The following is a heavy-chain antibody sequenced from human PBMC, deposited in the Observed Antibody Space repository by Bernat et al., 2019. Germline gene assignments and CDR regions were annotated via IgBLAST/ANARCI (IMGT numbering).Heavy chain of an antibody. CDR3: ARGARLTKYYFDY. CDR2: IYYSGST. D-gene: IGHD4-11*01. J-gene: IGHJ4*02. Sequence: QLQLQESGPGLVKPSEILSLTCTVSGGSISSSSYYWGWVRQPPGKGLEWIGSIYYSGSTYYNPSHKSRITIPVDTSKNQFSQKLSSVTAADTAVYYCARGARLTKYYFDYWGQGTLVTVSS. CDR1: GGSISSSSYY. V-gene: IGHV4-39*01.